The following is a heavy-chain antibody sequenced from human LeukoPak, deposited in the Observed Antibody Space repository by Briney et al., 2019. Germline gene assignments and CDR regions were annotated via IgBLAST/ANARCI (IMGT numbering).Heavy chain of an antibody. Sequence: SETLSLTCTVSGGSISSSSYYWGWIRQPPGKGLEWIGSIYSGSTYYNPSLKSRVTISVDTSKNQFSLKLSSVTAADTAVYYCARGIRRGRVDYWGQGTLVTVSS. CDR2: IYSGST. CDR1: GGSISSSSYY. D-gene: IGHD3-16*01. CDR3: ARGIRRGRVDY. J-gene: IGHJ4*02. V-gene: IGHV4-39*07.